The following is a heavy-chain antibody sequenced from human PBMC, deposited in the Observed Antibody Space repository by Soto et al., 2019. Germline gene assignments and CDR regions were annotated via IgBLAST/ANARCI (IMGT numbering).Heavy chain of an antibody. CDR2: IDWDDDK. D-gene: IGHD2-8*01. V-gene: IGHV2-70*11. CDR3: ARIQGCCDDYSYMDV. Sequence: SGPTLVNPTQTLTLTCTFSGFSLSTSGMCVSWIRQPPGKALGWLARIDWDDDKYYSTSLKTRLTISKDTSKNQVVLTMTNMDPVDTATYYCARIQGCCDDYSYMDVWGKGTTVTVSS. CDR1: GFSLSTSGMC. J-gene: IGHJ6*03.